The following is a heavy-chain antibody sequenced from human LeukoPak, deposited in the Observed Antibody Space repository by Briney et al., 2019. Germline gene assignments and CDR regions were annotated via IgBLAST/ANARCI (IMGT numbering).Heavy chain of an antibody. J-gene: IGHJ4*02. CDR1: GFTFSSYD. Sequence: GGSLRLSCAASGFTFSSYDMHWVRQATGKGLEWVSAIGVAANTFYSGSVKGRFTVSRENAKNSLYLLMTSLRAEDTAVYYCARQNTPHGNFDYWGQGILVTVSS. D-gene: IGHD1-26*01. V-gene: IGHV3-13*01. CDR2: IGVAANT. CDR3: ARQNTPHGNFDY.